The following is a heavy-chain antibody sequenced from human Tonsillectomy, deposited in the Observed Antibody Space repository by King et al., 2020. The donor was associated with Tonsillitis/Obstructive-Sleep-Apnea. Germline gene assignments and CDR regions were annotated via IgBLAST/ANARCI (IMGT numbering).Heavy chain of an antibody. Sequence: EQLVQSGAEVKKPGESLKISCKDSGYNFTSYWIGWVRQMPGKGLEWMGIIYPGDSVTSYSPSFQGQVTLSADKSPRTAYLQWNSLRASDTAMYYWARLYMVAGFMDVWGKGTTVTVSS. V-gene: IGHV5-51*01. D-gene: IGHD3-10*01. J-gene: IGHJ6*03. CDR2: IYPGDSVT. CDR1: GYNFTSYW. CDR3: ARLYMVAGFMDV.